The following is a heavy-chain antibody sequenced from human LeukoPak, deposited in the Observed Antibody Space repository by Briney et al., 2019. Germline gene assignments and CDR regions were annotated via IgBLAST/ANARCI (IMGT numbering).Heavy chain of an antibody. D-gene: IGHD2-15*01. CDR1: GFRFTSYW. Sequence: GGSLRLACAAAGFRFTSYWMTWVRQAQGRGLEWVGNIGQDGSVKNYADSVKGRFSTSRDNAKTSVFLQMNSLRAEDTAFYYCGNQCSGGICPENWGRGTLVTVSS. CDR3: GNQCSGGICPEN. CDR2: IGQDGSVK. J-gene: IGHJ4*02. V-gene: IGHV3-7*01.